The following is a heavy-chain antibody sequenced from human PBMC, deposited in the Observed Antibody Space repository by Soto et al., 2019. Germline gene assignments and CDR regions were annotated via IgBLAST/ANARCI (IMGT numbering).Heavy chain of an antibody. CDR1: GYSFTDYK. V-gene: IGHV1-2*04. J-gene: IGHJ4*02. D-gene: IGHD4-17*01. Sequence: ASVKVSCKTSGYSFTDYKLHWVRQALGQGLEWMGWVDPNGGGSNSAQKFQGSVTMTWDTSITTAYLDLTRLTTNDTATYFCATWVDYGDFEGFDFWGQGTLVTSPQ. CDR2: VDPNGGGS. CDR3: ATWVDYGDFEGFDF.